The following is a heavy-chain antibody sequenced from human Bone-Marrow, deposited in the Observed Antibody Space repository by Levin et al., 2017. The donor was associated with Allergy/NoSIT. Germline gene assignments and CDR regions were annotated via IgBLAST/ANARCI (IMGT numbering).Heavy chain of an antibody. D-gene: IGHD3-22*01. CDR3: ARVVYDSSGYLYFDY. Sequence: ASVKVSCKASGYTFTGYYMHWVRQAPGQGLEWMGWINPNSGGTNYAQKFQGRVTMTRDTSISTAYMELSRLRSDDTAVYYCARVVYDSSGYLYFDYWGQGTLVTVSS. V-gene: IGHV1-2*02. CDR1: GYTFTGYY. CDR2: INPNSGGT. J-gene: IGHJ4*02.